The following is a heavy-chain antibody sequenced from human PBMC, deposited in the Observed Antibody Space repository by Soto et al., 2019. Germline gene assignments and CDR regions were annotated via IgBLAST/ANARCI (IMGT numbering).Heavy chain of an antibody. Sequence: TSETLSLTCTVSGGSISGYYWTWIRQPPGKGLEWIGYIYYSGSTNYNPSLKSRVTISVDTSKHQLSLQLNSVTPDDTAVYYCARLIGNSWLDSWGQGILVTVSS. D-gene: IGHD1-26*01. J-gene: IGHJ5*01. CDR3: ARLIGNSWLDS. CDR2: IYYSGST. CDR1: GGSISGYY. V-gene: IGHV4-59*08.